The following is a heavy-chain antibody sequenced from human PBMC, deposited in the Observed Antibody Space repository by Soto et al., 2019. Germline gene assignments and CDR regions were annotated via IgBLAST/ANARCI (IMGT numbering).Heavy chain of an antibody. CDR1: GASIISNNW. Sequence: PSETLSLTCAVSGASIISNNWWSWVRQAPGKGLEWIGEIYHSGSTNYKPSLRSRVTISVDRSKNQFSLKLSSVTAADTAVYYCARDDTDQFRKDFYNGMDVWGQGTTVTVSS. CDR3: ARDDTDQFRKDFYNGMDV. D-gene: IGHD2-2*02. V-gene: IGHV4-4*02. J-gene: IGHJ6*02. CDR2: IYHSGST.